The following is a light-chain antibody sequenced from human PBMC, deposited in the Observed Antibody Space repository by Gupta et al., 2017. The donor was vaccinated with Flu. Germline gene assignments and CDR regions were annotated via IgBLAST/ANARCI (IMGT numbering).Light chain of an antibody. Sequence: VIPGEPATISFRSSQILLHRNGYKDRDSSLQNPWQSPQLLSYLASSRASGVPDTFRGSGSGSALTLRITRVVAKDVVMYYCIRALEMGWTCGQGTKVEIK. J-gene: IGKJ1*01. CDR3: IRALEMGWT. CDR2: LAS. V-gene: IGKV2-28*01. CDR1: QILLHRNGYKD.